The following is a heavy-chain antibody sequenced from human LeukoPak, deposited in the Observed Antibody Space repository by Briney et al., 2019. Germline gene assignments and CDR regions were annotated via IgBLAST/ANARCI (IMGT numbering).Heavy chain of an antibody. CDR2: INHSGST. J-gene: IGHJ4*02. CDR3: ARVQSPTYYDFWSGYLSY. V-gene: IGHV4-34*01. CDR1: GGSFSGYY. Sequence: SETLSLTCAVSGGSFSGYYCSWIRQPPGQGLEWIGEINHSGSTNYNPSLKNRVTISVDTSKNQFSLKLSSVTAADTAVYYCARVQSPTYYDFWSGYLSYWGQGTLVTVSS. D-gene: IGHD3-3*01.